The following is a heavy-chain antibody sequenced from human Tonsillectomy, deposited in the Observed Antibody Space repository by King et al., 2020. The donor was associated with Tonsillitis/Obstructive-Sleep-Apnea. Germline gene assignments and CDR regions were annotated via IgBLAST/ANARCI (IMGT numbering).Heavy chain of an antibody. CDR2: IDPSDSYT. CDR1: GYSFTSYW. CDR3: ASLTYYYDSSGYKRHDAFVI. J-gene: IGHJ3*02. V-gene: IGHV5-10-1*01. D-gene: IGHD3-22*01. Sequence: VQLVQSGAEVKKPGESLRISCKGSGYSFTSYWISWVRQMPGKGLEWMGRIDPSDSYTNYSPSFQGHVTISADKSISTAYLQWSILKASDTAMYYCASLTYYYDSSGYKRHDAFVIWGQGTMVTVSS.